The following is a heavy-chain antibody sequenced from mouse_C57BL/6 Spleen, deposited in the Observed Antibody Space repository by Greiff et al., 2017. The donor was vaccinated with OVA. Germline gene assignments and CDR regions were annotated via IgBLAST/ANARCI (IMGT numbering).Heavy chain of an antibody. CDR1: GYTFTSYW. Sequence: QVQLKQPGAELVRPGSSVKLSCKASGYTFTSYWMDWVKQRPGQGLEWIGNINPSDSVTHYTQKFKDKATLTVDKSSSTAYMQHSSLTSDDSAVDYCAREENWYFDDWGTGTTVTVSS. J-gene: IGHJ1*03. V-gene: IGHV1-61*01. CDR2: INPSDSVT. CDR3: AREENWYFDD.